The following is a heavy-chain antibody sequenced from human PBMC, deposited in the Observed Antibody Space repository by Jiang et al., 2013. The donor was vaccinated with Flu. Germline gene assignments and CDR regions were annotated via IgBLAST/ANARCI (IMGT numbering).Heavy chain of an antibody. V-gene: IGHV1-3*01. D-gene: IGHD3-9*01. J-gene: IGHJ4*02. Sequence: WVRQPPDKGLEWMGWINAGNGNTKYSQKFQGRVTITRDTSASTAYMELSSLRSEDTAVYYCARGRDYDILTGFWGQGTLVTVSS. CDR3: ARGRDYDILTGF. CDR2: INAGNGNT.